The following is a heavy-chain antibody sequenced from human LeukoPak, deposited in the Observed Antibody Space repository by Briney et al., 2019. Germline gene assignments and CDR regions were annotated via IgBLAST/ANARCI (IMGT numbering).Heavy chain of an antibody. V-gene: IGHV3-11*01. J-gene: IGHJ3*02. Sequence: GGSLRLSCAASGFTFSDYYMSWIRQAPGKGLEWVSYISSSGSTIYYADSVKGRFTISRDNAKNSLYLQMYSLRAEDTAVHYCASEYSSSSDAFDIWGQGTMVTVSS. CDR3: ASEYSSSSDAFDI. D-gene: IGHD6-6*01. CDR2: ISSSGSTI. CDR1: GFTFSDYY.